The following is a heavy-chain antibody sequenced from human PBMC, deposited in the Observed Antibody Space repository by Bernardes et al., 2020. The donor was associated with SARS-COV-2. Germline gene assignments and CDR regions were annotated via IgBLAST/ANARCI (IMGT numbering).Heavy chain of an antibody. CDR1: RFTCSNSC. CDR3: ARRFNTNWAHDY. J-gene: IGHJ4*02. Sequence: GGSLRLSCAASRFTCSNSCMSWVRQAPGKGLEWVANIKQDGSEKYYVDSVKGRFTISRDNAKNSLYLQMNSLRAEDTAVYYCARRFNTNWAHDYWGQGTLVTVSS. D-gene: IGHD1-1*01. V-gene: IGHV3-7*01. CDR2: IKQDGSEK.